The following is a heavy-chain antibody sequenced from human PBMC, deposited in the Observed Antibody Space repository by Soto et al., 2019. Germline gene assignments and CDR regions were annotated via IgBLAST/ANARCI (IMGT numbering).Heavy chain of an antibody. CDR3: VDGSRGNYGTLFFDY. V-gene: IGHV2-5*02. Sequence: PTLVNPTQTLTLTCSFSGFSLSSSAVGVGVGWIRQPPGKALVWPALIYWDDDKRYSPSRKSRLTITKDTYQNQVSLTMNNTDAVDTATYDAVDGSRGNYGTLFFDYWGQGTLVTVSS. J-gene: IGHJ4*02. D-gene: IGHD4-17*01. CDR1: GFSLSSSAVGVG. CDR2: IYWDDDK.